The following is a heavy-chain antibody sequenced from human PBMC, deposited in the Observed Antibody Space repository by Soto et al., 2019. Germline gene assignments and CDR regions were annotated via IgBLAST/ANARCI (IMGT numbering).Heavy chain of an antibody. CDR2: ISSSSSYI. J-gene: IGHJ6*02. D-gene: IGHD6-6*01. Sequence: EVQLVESGGGLVKPGGSLRLSCAASGFTFSSYSMNWVRQAPGKGLEWVSSISSSSSYIYYADSVKGRFTISRDNAKNSLYLQMNSLRAEDTAVYYCARDPLAARSHYYYGMDVWGQGTTVTVSS. CDR3: ARDPLAARSHYYYGMDV. V-gene: IGHV3-21*01. CDR1: GFTFSSYS.